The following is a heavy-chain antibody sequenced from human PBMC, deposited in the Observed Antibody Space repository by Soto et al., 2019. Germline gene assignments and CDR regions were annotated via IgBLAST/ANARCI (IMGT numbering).Heavy chain of an antibody. CDR2: SSNSVSFT. CDR1: GFTFSDHY. J-gene: IGHJ4*02. CDR3: VRSGDNYNLLDY. D-gene: IGHD1-1*01. V-gene: IGHV3-11*06. Sequence: GGSLRLSCAASGFTFSDHYMSWIRQAPGKGLEWIGYSSNSVSFTRYADSVKGRFSISRDNAKNSLYLQINSLRGDDTAIYYCVRSGDNYNLLDYWGQGTRVTVSS.